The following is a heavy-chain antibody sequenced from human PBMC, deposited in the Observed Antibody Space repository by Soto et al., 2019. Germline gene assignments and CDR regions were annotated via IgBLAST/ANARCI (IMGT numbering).Heavy chain of an antibody. Sequence: EVQLLESGGGLVQPGGSLRLSCAASGFTFSSYAMSWVRQAPGRGLEWVSALSGSGGGTYYTDSVRGRFTISRDNSKNTLYLQMNSLRAEDTAVYYCASHMTTVTTSLDYWGQGTLVIVSS. D-gene: IGHD4-17*01. V-gene: IGHV3-23*01. CDR1: GFTFSSYA. J-gene: IGHJ4*02. CDR2: LSGSGGGT. CDR3: ASHMTTVTTSLDY.